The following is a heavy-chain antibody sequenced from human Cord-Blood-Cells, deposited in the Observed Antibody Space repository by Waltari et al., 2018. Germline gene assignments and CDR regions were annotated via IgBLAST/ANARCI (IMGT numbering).Heavy chain of an antibody. V-gene: IGHV1-8*03. J-gene: IGHJ4*02. CDR3: AREVGCSSTSCFDY. Sequence: QVQLVQSGAEVQKPAASVKVSCKASGYTFTSYDINWVRQATGQGLEWMGWMNPNSGNTGYAQKFQGRVTITRNTSISTAYMELSSLRSEDTAVYYCAREVGCSSTSCFDYWGQGTLVTVSS. D-gene: IGHD2-2*01. CDR1: GYTFTSYD. CDR2: MNPNSGNT.